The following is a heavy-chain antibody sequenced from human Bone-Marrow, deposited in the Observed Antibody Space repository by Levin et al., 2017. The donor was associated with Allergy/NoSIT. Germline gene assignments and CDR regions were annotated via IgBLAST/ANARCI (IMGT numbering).Heavy chain of an antibody. Sequence: KISCKVSGGPFSSSAITWVRQAPGQGLEWMGGIIPLLDRTTYAQKFQGRVTITADESTSTVYVVLGSLRSEDTAVYYCGRDVWGISVASTGWRAFDVWGQGTMVSVSS. V-gene: IGHV1-69*01. CDR3: GRDVWGISVASTGWRAFDV. CDR1: GGPFSSSA. J-gene: IGHJ3*01. D-gene: IGHD6-19*01. CDR2: IIPLLDRT.